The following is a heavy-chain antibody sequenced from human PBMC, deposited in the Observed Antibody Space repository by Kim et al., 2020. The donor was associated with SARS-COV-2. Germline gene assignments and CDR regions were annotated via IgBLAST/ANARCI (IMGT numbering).Heavy chain of an antibody. CDR2: ISWNGGFI. CDR1: GFTFGDYA. D-gene: IGHD6-25*01. Sequence: GGSLRLSCAASGFTFGDYAAHWVRQAPGKGLEWVSSISWNGGFIVYADSVKGRFTISRDNAKNSLYLHMNSLRVEDTALYYCVKDIRRADSNHYGMDVWGQGTTVTVSS. CDR3: VKDIRRADSNHYGMDV. J-gene: IGHJ6*02. V-gene: IGHV3-9*01.